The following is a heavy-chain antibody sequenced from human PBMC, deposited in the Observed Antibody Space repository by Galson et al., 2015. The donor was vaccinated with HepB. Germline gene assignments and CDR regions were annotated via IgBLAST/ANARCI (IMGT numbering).Heavy chain of an antibody. CDR3: ARADCSSVNCFRDRPYYHYGMDV. Sequence: MSWVRQAPGKGLEWVSYISSSTGAIYYTDSVKGRFTISRDNARNSLFLQMDSLRDEDSAVYYCARADCSSVNCFRDRPYYHYGMDVWGQGATVTVSS. CDR2: ISSSTGAI. D-gene: IGHD2-2*01. J-gene: IGHJ6*02. V-gene: IGHV3-11*04.